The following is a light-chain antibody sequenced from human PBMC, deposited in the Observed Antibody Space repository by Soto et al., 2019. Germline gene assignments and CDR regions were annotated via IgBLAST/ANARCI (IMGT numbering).Light chain of an antibody. V-gene: IGKV3-20*01. Sequence: ETVLTQSPGTLSLSPADRATLSCRASQSVSSDLAWYQQKPGQAPRLLIYGASSRATGIPDRFSGSGSGTDFTLIISRLEPEDFAVYHCQQYGNSPKTFGQGTKLGIK. CDR2: GAS. CDR3: QQYGNSPKT. J-gene: IGKJ1*01. CDR1: QSVSSD.